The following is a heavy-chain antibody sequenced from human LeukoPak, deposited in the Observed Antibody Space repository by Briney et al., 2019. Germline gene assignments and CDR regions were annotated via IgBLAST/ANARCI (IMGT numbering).Heavy chain of an antibody. CDR2: IYYSGST. CDR1: GGSISSCY. D-gene: IGHD6-19*01. V-gene: IGHV4-59*01. Sequence: PSETPSLTCTVSGGSISSCYWSWIRQPPGKGLEWIGYIYYSGSTNYNPSLKSRVTISVDTSKNQFSLKLSSVTAADTAVYYCARDIAVAGIGWFDPWGQGTLVTVSS. CDR3: ARDIAVAGIGWFDP. J-gene: IGHJ5*02.